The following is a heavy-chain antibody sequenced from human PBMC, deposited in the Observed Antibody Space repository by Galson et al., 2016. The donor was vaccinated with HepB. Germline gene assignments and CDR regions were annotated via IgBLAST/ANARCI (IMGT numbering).Heavy chain of an antibody. D-gene: IGHD1-26*01. Sequence: SETLSLTCTVSGGSFTGSSYYWGWIRQPPGKGLEWIGTIFSSGSAYYNPSLRSRLTISVDTPRNQIFLNMSSVTAADTAVYYCARPNTGSYAFDHWDQGTPVIVSS. J-gene: IGHJ4*02. V-gene: IGHV4-39*01. CDR2: IFSSGSA. CDR3: ARPNTGSYAFDH. CDR1: GGSFTGSSYY.